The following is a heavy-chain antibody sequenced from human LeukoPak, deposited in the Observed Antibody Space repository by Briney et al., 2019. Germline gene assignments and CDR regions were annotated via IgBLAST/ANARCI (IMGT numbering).Heavy chain of an antibody. CDR3: ARDGGATVVTRPFDY. D-gene: IGHD4-23*01. Sequence: PSETLSLTCAVYGGSFSGYYWSWIRQPPGKGLEWIGEINHSGSTNYNPSLKSRVTISVGTSKNQFSLKLSSVTAADTAVYYCARDGGATVVTRPFDYWGQGTLVTVSS. V-gene: IGHV4-34*01. CDR1: GGSFSGYY. CDR2: INHSGST. J-gene: IGHJ4*02.